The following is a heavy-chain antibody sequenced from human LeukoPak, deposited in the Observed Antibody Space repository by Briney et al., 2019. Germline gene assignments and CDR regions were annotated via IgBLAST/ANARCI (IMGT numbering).Heavy chain of an antibody. D-gene: IGHD6-13*01. V-gene: IGHV1-18*01. CDR2: ISAYNGNI. J-gene: IGHJ4*02. CDR3: ARAHRIAPKYYFDY. Sequence: GASVKVSCKASGYTFTSYGISWVRQAPGQGLEWMGWISAYNGNINYAQKLQGRVTMTTDTSTSTAYMELRSLRSDDTAVYYCARAHRIAPKYYFDYWGQGTLVTVSS. CDR1: GYTFTSYG.